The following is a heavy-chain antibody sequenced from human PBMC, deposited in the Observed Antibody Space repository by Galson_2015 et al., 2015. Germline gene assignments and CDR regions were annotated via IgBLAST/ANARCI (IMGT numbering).Heavy chain of an antibody. CDR2: ISSSSSYI. D-gene: IGHD2-2*01. Sequence: SLRLSCAASGFTFSSYSMNWVRQAPGKGLEWVSSISSSSSYIYYADSVKGRFTISRDNAKNSLYLQMNSLRAEDTAVYYCARDDKGYCSSTSCQPAGYWGQGTLVTVSS. CDR1: GFTFSSYS. J-gene: IGHJ4*02. V-gene: IGHV3-21*01. CDR3: ARDDKGYCSSTSCQPAGY.